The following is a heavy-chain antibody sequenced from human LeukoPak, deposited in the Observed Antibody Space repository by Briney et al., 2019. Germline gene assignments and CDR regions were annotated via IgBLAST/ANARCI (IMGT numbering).Heavy chain of an antibody. CDR3: ARHGDIVVVPLEN. Sequence: PSETLSLTCTVSGGSISSSSYYWGWIRQPPGKGLEWIGSIYYSGSTYYNPSLKGRVTISVDTSKNQFSLKLSSVTAADTAVYYCARHGDIVVVPLENWGQGTLVTVSS. D-gene: IGHD2-2*01. V-gene: IGHV4-39*01. CDR2: IYYSGST. CDR1: GGSISSSSYY. J-gene: IGHJ4*02.